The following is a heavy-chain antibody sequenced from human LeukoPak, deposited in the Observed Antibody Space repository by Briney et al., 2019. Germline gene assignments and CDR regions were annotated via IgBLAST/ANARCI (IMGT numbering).Heavy chain of an antibody. J-gene: IGHJ4*02. CDR2: IYYSGTT. CDR3: ARGSIAVAGTTFDY. CDR1: GDSISSSGYY. D-gene: IGHD6-19*01. V-gene: IGHV4-39*07. Sequence: SETLSLTCTVSGDSISSSGYYWSWIRQPPGKGLEWIASIYYSGTTYYNPSLKSRVTISLDTSKNQFSLKLSSVTAADTAVYYCARGSIAVAGTTFDYWGQGTLVTVSS.